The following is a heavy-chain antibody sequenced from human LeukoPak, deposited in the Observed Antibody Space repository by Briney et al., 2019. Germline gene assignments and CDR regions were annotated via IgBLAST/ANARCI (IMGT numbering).Heavy chain of an antibody. CDR1: GYTFTSYY. J-gene: IGHJ4*02. CDR3: ARGLWSRSTPPSYFDY. CDR2: INPSGGST. D-gene: IGHD3-10*01. V-gene: IGHV1-46*01. Sequence: ASVKVSCKASGYTFTSYYMHGVRQAPGQGLEWMGIINPSGGSTSYAQKFQGRVTMTRDTSTSTVYMELSSLRSEDTAVYYCARGLWSRSTPPSYFDYWGQGTLVTVSS.